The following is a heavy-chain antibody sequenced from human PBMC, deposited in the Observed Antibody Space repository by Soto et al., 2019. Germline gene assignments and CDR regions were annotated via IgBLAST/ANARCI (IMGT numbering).Heavy chain of an antibody. J-gene: IGHJ5*02. V-gene: IGHV3-23*01. D-gene: IGHD6-13*01. CDR1: GFTLTSFG. CDR2: ISASGTSM. CDR3: AKRGDTTSWYWFDP. Sequence: EVQLLDSGGGLVQPGGSLRLSCAASGFTLTSFGMSWVRQAPGKGLEWVSSISASGTSMYYAKSVEGRFTISRDTSKNTLYLQMNSLRAEDTAVYYCAKRGDTTSWYWFDPWGQGTLVTVS.